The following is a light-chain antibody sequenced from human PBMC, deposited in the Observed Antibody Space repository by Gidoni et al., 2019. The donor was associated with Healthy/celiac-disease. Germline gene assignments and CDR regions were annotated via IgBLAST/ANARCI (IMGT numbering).Light chain of an antibody. CDR1: SSDVGGYNY. CDR2: DVS. J-gene: IGLJ2*01. V-gene: IGLV2-14*03. Sequence: QSALTQPSSVSASPGQPITISCTGTSSDVGGYNYVSWYQQHPGKAPQLMIYDVSNRPSGVSNRFSGSKSGNTASLTISGLQAEDEADYYCSSYTSSSTLVFGGGTKLTVL. CDR3: SSYTSSSTLV.